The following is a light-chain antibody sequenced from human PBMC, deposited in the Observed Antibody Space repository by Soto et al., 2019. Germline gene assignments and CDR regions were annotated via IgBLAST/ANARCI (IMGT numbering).Light chain of an antibody. CDR3: QQYDNSPLT. J-gene: IGKJ4*01. CDR2: GAS. Sequence: DIVLTQSPGTLSLSPWERATLSCRASQSVSSIYLAWYQQKPGQAPRLLIYGASNRATGIPDRFSGGGSGTDFTLTISRLEPEDFAVYYCQQYDNSPLTFGGGTKVDIK. V-gene: IGKV3-20*01. CDR1: QSVSSIY.